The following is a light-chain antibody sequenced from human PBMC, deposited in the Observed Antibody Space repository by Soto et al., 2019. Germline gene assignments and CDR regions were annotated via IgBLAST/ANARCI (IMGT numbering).Light chain of an antibody. CDR1: NTDIGGFIY. CDR2: DVS. Sequence: QSALTQPASVSGSPGQSITISCTGTNTDIGGFIYVSWYQQHPGKAPKLMIYDVSDRPSGVSNRFSGSKSGNTASLTISGLQAEDEATYYCSSYTSTSTPVVFGGGTELTVL. V-gene: IGLV2-14*01. J-gene: IGLJ2*01. CDR3: SSYTSTSTPVV.